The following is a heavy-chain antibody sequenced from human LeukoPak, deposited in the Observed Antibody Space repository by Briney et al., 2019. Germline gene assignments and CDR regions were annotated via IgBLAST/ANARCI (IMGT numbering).Heavy chain of an antibody. Sequence: PSETLSLTCTVSAGSISSYYWSWIRQPPGKGLEWIGCIYSSGSTNYNPALKSRVTISVDTSRNQFSLKLSSVTAADTAVYYCARYDGDSVKFDYWGQGTLVTVSS. J-gene: IGHJ4*02. CDR1: AGSISSYY. V-gene: IGHV4-59*01. D-gene: IGHD4-17*01. CDR3: ARYDGDSVKFDY. CDR2: IYSSGST.